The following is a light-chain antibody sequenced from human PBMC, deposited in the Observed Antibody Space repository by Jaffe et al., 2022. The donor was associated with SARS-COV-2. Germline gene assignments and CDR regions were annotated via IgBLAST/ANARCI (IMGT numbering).Light chain of an antibody. V-gene: IGKV1D-12*01. Sequence: DIQMTQSPSSVSASVGDRVTITCRASQGVSSYLAWYQQKPGKAPNLLIYGASNLQSGVPSRFSGSGSGTDFTLTISSLQPEDFATYYCQQAHSFPLTFGGGTEVEIK. J-gene: IGKJ4*01. CDR3: QQAHSFPLT. CDR1: QGVSSY. CDR2: GAS.